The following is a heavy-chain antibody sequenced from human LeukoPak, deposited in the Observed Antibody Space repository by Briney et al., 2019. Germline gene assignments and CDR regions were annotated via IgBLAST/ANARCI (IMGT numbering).Heavy chain of an antibody. CDR3: ARGTGSSLLMKY. D-gene: IGHD6-13*01. Sequence: GGSLRLSCAASGFIFKNYYIHWVRQTPGKGLVWVSRINSDGSSTSYADSVKGRFTISRDNAKNTLYLQMNSLRAEDTAVYYCARGTGSSLLMKYWGQGTLVTVSS. CDR2: INSDGSST. V-gene: IGHV3-74*01. J-gene: IGHJ4*02. CDR1: GFIFKNYY.